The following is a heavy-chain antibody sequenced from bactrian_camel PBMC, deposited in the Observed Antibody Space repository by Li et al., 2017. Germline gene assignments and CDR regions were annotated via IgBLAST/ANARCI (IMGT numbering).Heavy chain of an antibody. D-gene: IGHD6*01. V-gene: IGHV3S53*01. J-gene: IGHJ4*01. CDR3: AADRFPFTVVLGSPNY. Sequence: HVQLVESGGGSAPSGGSLRLSCAASGDTRSPYYVGWFRQGAGKDHEGVATYADSVKGRFTISQNKAKDTTYLQMNNLKPEDTTIYYRAADRFPFTVVLGSPNYWGQGTQVTVS. CDR1: GDTRSPYY.